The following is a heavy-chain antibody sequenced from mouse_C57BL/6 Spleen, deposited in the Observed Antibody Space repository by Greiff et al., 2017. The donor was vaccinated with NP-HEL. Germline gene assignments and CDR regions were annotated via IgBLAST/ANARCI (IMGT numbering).Heavy chain of an antibody. V-gene: IGHV1-18*01. J-gene: IGHJ1*03. CDR1: GYTFTDYN. CDR3: ARPPITTVVANWYFDV. D-gene: IGHD1-1*01. CDR2: INPNNGGT. Sequence: EVQLQQSGPELVKPGASVKIPCKASGYTFTDYNMDWVKQSHGKSLEWIGDINPNNGGTIYNQKFKGKATLTVDKSSSTAYMELRSLTSEDTAVYYCARPPITTVVANWYFDVWGTGTTVTVSS.